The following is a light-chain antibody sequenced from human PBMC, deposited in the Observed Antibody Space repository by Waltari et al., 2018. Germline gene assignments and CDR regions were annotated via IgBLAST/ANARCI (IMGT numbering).Light chain of an antibody. J-gene: IGKJ2*01. Sequence: DSQMSQSPPTLSPSVGDRVANTCRASQRISTWLAWYQQKPGKAPKLLISRASTLESGVPSRFAGSGSGTEFTLTISSLQPDDFGTYYCQLYNSYVMYTFGQGTKLDIK. V-gene: IGKV1-5*03. CDR1: QRISTW. CDR3: QLYNSYVMYT. CDR2: RAS.